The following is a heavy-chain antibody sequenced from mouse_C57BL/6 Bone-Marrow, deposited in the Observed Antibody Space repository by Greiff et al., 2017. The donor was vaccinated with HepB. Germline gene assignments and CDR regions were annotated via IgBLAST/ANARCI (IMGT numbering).Heavy chain of an antibody. V-gene: IGHV1-54*01. CDR3: ARRGSSWFAY. Sequence: QVQLQQSGAELVRPGTSVKVSCKASGYAFTNYLIEWVKQRPGPGLEWIGVINPGSGGTNYNEKFKGKATLTADKSSSTAYMQLSSLTSEDSAVYFCARRGSSWFAYWGQGTLVTVSA. CDR1: GYAFTNYL. CDR2: INPGSGGT. J-gene: IGHJ3*01.